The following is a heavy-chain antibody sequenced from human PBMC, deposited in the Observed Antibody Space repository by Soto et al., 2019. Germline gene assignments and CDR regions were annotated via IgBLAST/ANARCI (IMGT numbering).Heavy chain of an antibody. J-gene: IGHJ4*02. D-gene: IGHD2-15*01. CDR3: ARDLGGGSCYDY. V-gene: IGHV3-21*01. Sequence: PGGSLRLSCAASGFTFSSYSMNWVRQAPGKGLEWVSSISSSSSYIYYADSVKGRFTISRDNAKNSQYLQMNSLRAEDTAVYYCARDLGGGSCYDYWGQGTLVTVSS. CDR2: ISSSSSYI. CDR1: GFTFSSYS.